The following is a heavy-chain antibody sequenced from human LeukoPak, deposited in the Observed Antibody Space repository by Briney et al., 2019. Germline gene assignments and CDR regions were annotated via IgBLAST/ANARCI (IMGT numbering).Heavy chain of an antibody. CDR3: ARGVTYCSTTRCYGVDY. CDR1: GYTFTSCD. D-gene: IGHD2-2*01. V-gene: IGHV1-8*01. J-gene: IGHJ4*02. CDR2: MNPNSGNT. Sequence: ASVKVSCKASGYTFTSCDINWVRQATGQGLEWMGWMNPNSGNTGYAQKFQGRVTMTRNTSISTAYMELSSLRSEDTAVYYCARGVTYCSTTRCYGVDYWGQGTLVTVSS.